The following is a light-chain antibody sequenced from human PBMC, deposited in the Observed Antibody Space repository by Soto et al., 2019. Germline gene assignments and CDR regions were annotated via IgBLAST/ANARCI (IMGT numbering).Light chain of an antibody. CDR1: QSISAY. CDR2: AAS. J-gene: IGKJ3*01. V-gene: IGKV1-39*01. Sequence: DIQMTQSPSSMSASVGYIVTITCRASQSISAYLNWYQQKPGKAPKLLIYAASSLQSGVPSRFSGSGSGTDFTLTISSLQPEDFATYYCQESYSTPSVTFGPGTKVDIK. CDR3: QESYSTPSVT.